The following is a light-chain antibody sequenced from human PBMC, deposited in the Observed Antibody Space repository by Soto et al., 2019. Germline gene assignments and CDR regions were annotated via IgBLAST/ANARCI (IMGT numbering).Light chain of an antibody. CDR2: DVS. CDR1: SSDVGAYNF. CDR3: SSYTSSSAGV. J-gene: IGLJ1*01. V-gene: IGLV2-14*03. Sequence: QSALTQPASVSGSPGQSITISCTGTSSDVGAYNFVSWYQQHPGKVPKLMIFDVSSRPSGVSNRFSGSKSGNTASLTISGLQAEDEADYYCSSYTSSSAGVFGTGTKLTVL.